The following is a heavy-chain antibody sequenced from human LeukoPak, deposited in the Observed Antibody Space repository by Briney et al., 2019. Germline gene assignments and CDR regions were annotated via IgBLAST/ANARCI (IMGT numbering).Heavy chain of an antibody. CDR2: IRQDGSER. Sequence: RGSLRLSCAASGFTFSGYWMTWVRQAPGKGLEWVANIRQDGSERYYVDSVKGRFTISRDNAKNSLYLQMNSLRAEDTAVYYCARQNGLVGYTMDVWGQGTTVTVCS. V-gene: IGHV3-7*04. J-gene: IGHJ6*02. CDR3: ARQNGLVGYTMDV. D-gene: IGHD5-24*01. CDR1: GFTFSGYW.